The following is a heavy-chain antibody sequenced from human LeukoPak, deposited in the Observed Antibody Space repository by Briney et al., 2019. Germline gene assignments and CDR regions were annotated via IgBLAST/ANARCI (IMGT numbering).Heavy chain of an antibody. CDR3: ARAMRSGYDY. V-gene: IGHV3-48*02. CDR1: GFTFSSYG. D-gene: IGHD5-12*01. Sequence: RGGSLRLSCAASGFTFSSYGMNWVREAAGKGLEWVSYISSSSESIYYADSVKGRFTISRDNAENSLYLQMNSLRDEDTAVYYCARAMRSGYDYWGQGTLVTVSS. CDR2: ISSSSESI. J-gene: IGHJ4*02.